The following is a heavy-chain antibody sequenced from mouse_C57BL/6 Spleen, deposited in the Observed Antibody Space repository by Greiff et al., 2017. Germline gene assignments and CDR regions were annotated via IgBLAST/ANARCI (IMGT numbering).Heavy chain of an antibody. J-gene: IGHJ1*03. CDR1: GFTFSDYY. Sequence: VQLKESEGGLVQPGSSMKLSCTASGFTFSDYYMAWVRQVPEKGLEWVANINYDGSSTYYLDSLKSRFIISRDNAKNILYLQMSSLKSEDTATYYCARGGYYDWYFDVWGTGTTVTVSS. CDR3: ARGGYYDWYFDV. D-gene: IGHD2-3*01. CDR2: INYDGSST. V-gene: IGHV5-16*01.